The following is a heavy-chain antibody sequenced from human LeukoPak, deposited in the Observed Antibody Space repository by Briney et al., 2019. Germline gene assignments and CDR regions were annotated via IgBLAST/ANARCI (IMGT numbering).Heavy chain of an antibody. D-gene: IGHD3-9*01. CDR2: ISYDGSIK. CDR3: AKILLVTVPNFDY. V-gene: IGHV3-30-3*02. CDR1: GFTFRSYA. J-gene: IGHJ4*02. Sequence: GGSLRLSCVASGFTFRSYAMHWVRQAPGKGLEWVAVISYDGSIKYYADSVKGRFTISRDNSKNTLYLQMNSLRAEDTAVYYCAKILLVTVPNFDYWGQGTLVTVSS.